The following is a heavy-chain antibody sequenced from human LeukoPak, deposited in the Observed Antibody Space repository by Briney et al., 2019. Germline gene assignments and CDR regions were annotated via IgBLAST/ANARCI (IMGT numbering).Heavy chain of an antibody. Sequence: PGRSLRLSCAASGFTFSSYGMHWVRQAPGKGLEWVAVIWYDGSNKYYADSVKGRYTISRDNSKNTLYLQMNSLRAEDTAVYYCARARIAVAGSEELDYWGQGTLVTVSS. CDR1: GFTFSSYG. CDR3: ARARIAVAGSEELDY. CDR2: IWYDGSNK. V-gene: IGHV3-33*01. D-gene: IGHD6-19*01. J-gene: IGHJ4*02.